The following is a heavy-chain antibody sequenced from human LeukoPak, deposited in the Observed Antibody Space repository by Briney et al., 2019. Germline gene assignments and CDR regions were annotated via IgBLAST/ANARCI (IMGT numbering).Heavy chain of an antibody. CDR2: MNPNSGNT. CDR3: ARMSYYDSSGDNWFDP. Sequence: GASVKVSCKASGYTFTSYDINWVRQATGQGLEWMGWMNPNSGNTGYAQKFQGRVTMTRNTSISTAYMELSNLRSEDTAVYYCARMSYYDSSGDNWFDPWGQGTLVTVSS. D-gene: IGHD3-22*01. V-gene: IGHV1-8*01. CDR1: GYTFTSYD. J-gene: IGHJ5*02.